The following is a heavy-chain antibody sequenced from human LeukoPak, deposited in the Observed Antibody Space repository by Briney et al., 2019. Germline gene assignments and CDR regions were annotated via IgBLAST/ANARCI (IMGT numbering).Heavy chain of an antibody. V-gene: IGHV1-18*04. Sequence: ASVKVSCKASGYTFTGYYMHWVRQAPGQGLEWMGWISAYNGNTNYAQKLQGRVTMTTDTSTSTAYMELRSLRSDDTAVYYCARESPDIVVVPAAQYYYYYYGMDVWGQGTTVTVSS. CDR1: GYTFTGYY. D-gene: IGHD2-2*01. J-gene: IGHJ6*02. CDR3: ARESPDIVVVPAAQYYYYYYGMDV. CDR2: ISAYNGNT.